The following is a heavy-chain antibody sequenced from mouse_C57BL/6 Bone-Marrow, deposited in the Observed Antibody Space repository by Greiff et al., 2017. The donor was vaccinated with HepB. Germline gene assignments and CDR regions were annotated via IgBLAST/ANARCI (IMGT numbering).Heavy chain of an antibody. Sequence: QVQLQQPGAELVKPGASVKVSCKASGYTFTSYWMHWVKQRPGQGLEWIGRIHPSDSDTNYNQKFKGKATVTVDKSSSTAYMQLSSLTSEDSAVYYCAIGDSYWYFDVWGTGTTVTVSS. CDR2: IHPSDSDT. J-gene: IGHJ1*03. CDR1: GYTFTSYW. V-gene: IGHV1-74*01. CDR3: AIGDSYWYFDV.